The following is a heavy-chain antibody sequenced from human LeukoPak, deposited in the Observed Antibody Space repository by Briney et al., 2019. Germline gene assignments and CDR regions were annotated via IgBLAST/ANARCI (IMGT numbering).Heavy chain of an antibody. D-gene: IGHD3-22*01. Sequence: ASVKVSCKGSGYTFSYFGINWVRQAPGQGLEWMGWINGYNGNTNYAQKSEGRLSLTTDTSTSTAYMELRSLRSDDTAVYYCARGPYDSSGYYYAEFDYWGQGTLVTVSS. CDR2: INGYNGNT. CDR3: ARGPYDSSGYYYAEFDY. CDR1: GYTFSYFG. J-gene: IGHJ4*02. V-gene: IGHV1-18*01.